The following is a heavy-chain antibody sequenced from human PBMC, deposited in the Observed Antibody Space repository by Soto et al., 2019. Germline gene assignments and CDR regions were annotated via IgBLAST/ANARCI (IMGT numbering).Heavy chain of an antibody. V-gene: IGHV3-9*01. CDR1: GFTFDDYA. CDR2: ISWNSNII. Sequence: EVQLVESGGGLVQPGRSLRLSCAASGFTFDDYAMHWVRRVPGKGLEWVSSISWNSNIIGYADSVKGRFTISRDNAKNSLYLQMNSLRPEDTDLYYCAKGGPDGFCSGGRCYCDYWGQGTLVTVST. J-gene: IGHJ4*02. D-gene: IGHD2-15*01. CDR3: AKGGPDGFCSGGRCYCDY.